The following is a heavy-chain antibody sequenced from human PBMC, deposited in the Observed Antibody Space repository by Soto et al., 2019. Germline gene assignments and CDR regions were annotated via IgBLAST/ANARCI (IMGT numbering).Heavy chain of an antibody. CDR2: IYDSGSS. CDR1: GGSISSGGYS. CDR3: ARVPARLGAFDI. J-gene: IGHJ3*02. D-gene: IGHD2-2*01. Sequence: QLQLQESGSGLVKPSQTLSLTCAVSGGSISSGGYSWNWIRQPPGKGLEWIGYIYDSGSSYYNPSLKSRVTISLDRSKNQFSLKLSSVTAADTAVYYCARVPARLGAFDIWGQGTMVTVSS. V-gene: IGHV4-30-2*01.